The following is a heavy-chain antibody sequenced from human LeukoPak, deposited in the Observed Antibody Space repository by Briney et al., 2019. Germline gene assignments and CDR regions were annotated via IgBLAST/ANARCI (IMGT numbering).Heavy chain of an antibody. J-gene: IGHJ4*02. CDR1: GFTFSSYS. CDR3: ARAPQGIAAAGTDY. Sequence: GGSLRLSCAASGFTFSSYSMNWVRQAPGKGLEWVSSISSSSSYIYYADSVKGRFTISRDNAKNSLYLQMNSLRAEDTAVYYCARAPQGIAAAGTDYWGRGTLVTVSS. CDR2: ISSSSSYI. D-gene: IGHD6-13*01. V-gene: IGHV3-21*01.